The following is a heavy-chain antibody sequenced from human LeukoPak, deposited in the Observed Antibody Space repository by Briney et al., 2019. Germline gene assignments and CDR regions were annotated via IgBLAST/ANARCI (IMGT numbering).Heavy chain of an antibody. CDR3: ARERYYYDSRALDC. Sequence: GGSLRLSCAASGFTFSSYAMSWVRQAPGKGLEWVSAISGSGGSTYYADSVKGRFTISRDNSKNTLYLQMNSLRAEDTAVYYCARERYYYDSRALDCWGQGTLVTVSS. CDR1: GFTFSSYA. J-gene: IGHJ4*02. D-gene: IGHD3-22*01. V-gene: IGHV3-23*01. CDR2: ISGSGGST.